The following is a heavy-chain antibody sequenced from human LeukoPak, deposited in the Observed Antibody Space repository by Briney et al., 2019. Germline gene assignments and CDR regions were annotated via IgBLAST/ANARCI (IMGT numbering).Heavy chain of an antibody. CDR1: GFTFSSYG. CDR3: AIYGPGEIDY. Sequence: PGRSLRLSCAASGFTFSSYGMHWVRQAPGKGLEWVAVISYDGSNKYYADSVKGRFTISRDNSKNTLYLQMNSLRAEDTAVYYCAIYGPGEIDYWGQGTLVTVSS. J-gene: IGHJ4*02. V-gene: IGHV3-30*03. CDR2: ISYDGSNK. D-gene: IGHD3-10*01.